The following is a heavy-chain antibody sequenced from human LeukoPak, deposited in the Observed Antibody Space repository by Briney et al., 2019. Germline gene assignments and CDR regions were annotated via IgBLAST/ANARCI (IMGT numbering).Heavy chain of an antibody. CDR3: AKDKGREGDY. Sequence: GGSLRLSCAASGFPFSNYGMHSVRQPPGKGLEWVAVISADGIDKYYADSVKGRFTIPRDNSKNTLYLQMSSLRAEDTAVYYCAKDKGREGDYWGQGNLVTVSS. CDR2: ISADGIDK. J-gene: IGHJ4*02. CDR1: GFPFSNYG. V-gene: IGHV3-30*18.